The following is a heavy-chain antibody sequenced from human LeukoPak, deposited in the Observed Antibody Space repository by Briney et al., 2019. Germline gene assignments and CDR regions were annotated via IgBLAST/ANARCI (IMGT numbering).Heavy chain of an antibody. D-gene: IGHD2-21*01. CDR3: ARDLECGGDCYFFDY. CDR1: GFTFSSYA. Sequence: GGSLRLSCAASGFTFSSYAMSWVRQAPGKGLEWVANIKQDGSEKYYVDSVKGRFTISRDNAKNSLYLQMNSLRAEDTAVYYCARDLECGGDCYFFDYWGQGTLVTVSS. CDR2: IKQDGSEK. V-gene: IGHV3-7*01. J-gene: IGHJ4*02.